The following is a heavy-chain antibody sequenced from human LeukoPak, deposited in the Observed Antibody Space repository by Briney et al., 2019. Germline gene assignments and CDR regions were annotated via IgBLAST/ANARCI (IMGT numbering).Heavy chain of an antibody. CDR3: IAKLEFSRSSLSVYNWFGH. CDR2: FDSEDGET. D-gene: IGHD6-6*01. J-gene: IGHJ5*02. Sequence: ASVKVSCKVSGYTLTELSIHWVRQAPGKGLEWMGGFDSEDGETIYSQKFQGRVTMTEDTSTATAYMALSSLRSEDTAVYYCIAKLEFSRSSLSVYNWFGHWGQGTLVTVFS. V-gene: IGHV1-24*01. CDR1: GYTLTELS.